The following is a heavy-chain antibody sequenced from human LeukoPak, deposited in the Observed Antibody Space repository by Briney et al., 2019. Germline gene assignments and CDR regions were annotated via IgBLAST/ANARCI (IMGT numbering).Heavy chain of an antibody. V-gene: IGHV3-30*18. CDR1: GFTFSTSG. D-gene: IGHD3-10*01. CDR2: ISYDGSDK. CDR3: AKLPAGVAGSDNWFDP. J-gene: IGHJ5*02. Sequence: GGSLRLACAASGFTFSTSGMHWVRQAPGKGLEWVADISYDGSDKYYADSVKGRFTISRDNSKNTLYLQMNSLRAEDTAVYYCAKLPAGVAGSDNWFDPWGQGTLVTVSS.